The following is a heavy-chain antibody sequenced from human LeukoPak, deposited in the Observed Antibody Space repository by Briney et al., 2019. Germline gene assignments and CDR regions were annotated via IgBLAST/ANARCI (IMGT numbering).Heavy chain of an antibody. Sequence: SETLSLTCTVSGGSISDYYWSWIRRPPGKGLEWIGYIHYSGNIKYNPSLKSRVSISVDTSKNQYSLKLNSVTAADTAVYFCSRGGGGIPFDYWGQGTLVTVSS. CDR2: IHYSGNI. CDR3: SRGGGGIPFDY. J-gene: IGHJ4*01. V-gene: IGHV4-59*01. CDR1: GGSISDYY. D-gene: IGHD2-21*01.